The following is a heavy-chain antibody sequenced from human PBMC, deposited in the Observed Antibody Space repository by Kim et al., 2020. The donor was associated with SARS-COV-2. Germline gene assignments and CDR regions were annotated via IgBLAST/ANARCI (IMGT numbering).Heavy chain of an antibody. CDR1: GGSISSSSYY. J-gene: IGHJ5*02. D-gene: IGHD4-17*01. CDR2: IYYSGST. V-gene: IGHV4-39*01. Sequence: SETLSLTCTVSGGSISSSSYYWGWIRQPPGKGLEWIGSIYYSGSTYYNPSLKSRVTISVDTSKNQFSLKLSSVTAADTAVYYCARHRTVTTSWFDPWGQGTLVTVSS. CDR3: ARHRTVTTSWFDP.